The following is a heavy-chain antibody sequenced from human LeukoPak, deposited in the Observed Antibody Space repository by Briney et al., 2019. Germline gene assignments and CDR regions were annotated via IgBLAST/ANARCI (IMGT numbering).Heavy chain of an antibody. Sequence: ASVKVSCKASGYTFSGYYMHWVRQAPGQGLEWMGWINPNSGGTNYAQKFQGRVTMTRDRSISTAYMELSRLRSDDTAMYYCARILYGHAFHIWGQGTMVTVSS. J-gene: IGHJ3*02. V-gene: IGHV1-2*02. CDR3: ARILYGHAFHI. D-gene: IGHD4-17*01. CDR1: GYTFSGYY. CDR2: INPNSGGT.